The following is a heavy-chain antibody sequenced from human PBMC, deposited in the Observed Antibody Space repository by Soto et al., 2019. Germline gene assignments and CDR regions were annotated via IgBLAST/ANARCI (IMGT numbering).Heavy chain of an antibody. J-gene: IGHJ5*02. CDR1: GFTFSGYS. CDR3: ARLGPYGSETYSFRYNWFDP. Sequence: SLRLSCAASGFTFSGYSMNWVRQAPGKGLEWVSYISSSSATIYYADSVKGRFTISRDNSKNTVYLQMNSLRGEDTAIYYCARLGPYGSETYSFRYNWFDPWGQGTLVTVSS. CDR2: ISSSSATI. D-gene: IGHD3-10*01. V-gene: IGHV3-48*01.